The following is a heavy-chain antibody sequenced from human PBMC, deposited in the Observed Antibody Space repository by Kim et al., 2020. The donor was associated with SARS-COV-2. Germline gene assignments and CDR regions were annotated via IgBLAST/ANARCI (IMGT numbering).Heavy chain of an antibody. J-gene: IGHJ1*01. Sequence: ASVKVSCTTSGYSFVSADINWVRQAPGQGLEWMGWMVPNSGNTFYTDNFRGRVTFTRDLSTSTAYMEVTTMRLEDTATYYCATSPKGGTHWGQGSLVTVSS. CDR1: GYSFVSAD. V-gene: IGHV1-8*01. CDR3: ATSPKGGTH. D-gene: IGHD1-1*01. CDR2: MVPNSGNT.